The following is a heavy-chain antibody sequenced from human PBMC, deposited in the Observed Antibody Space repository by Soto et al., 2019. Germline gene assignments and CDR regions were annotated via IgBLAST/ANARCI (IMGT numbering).Heavy chain of an antibody. CDR3: ASSQGIFGPFDY. D-gene: IGHD3-3*01. Sequence: GGSLRLSCAASGFTFSSYSMNWVRQAPGKGLEWVSSISSSSSYIYYADSVKGRFTISRDNAKNSLYLQMNSLRAEDTAVYYCASSQGIFGPFDYWGQGTLVTVSS. CDR2: ISSSSSYI. CDR1: GFTFSSYS. J-gene: IGHJ4*02. V-gene: IGHV3-21*01.